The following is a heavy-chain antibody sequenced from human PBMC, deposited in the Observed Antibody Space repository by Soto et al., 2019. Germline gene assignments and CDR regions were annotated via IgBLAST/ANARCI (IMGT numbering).Heavy chain of an antibody. CDR3: ARGSIFGVVIMWYYGMDV. CDR2: IYYSGST. Sequence: SETLSLTCTVSGGSISSGDYYWSWIRQPPGKGLEWIGYIYYSGSTYYNPSLKSRVTISVDTSKNQFSLKLSSVTAADTAVYYCARGSIFGVVIMWYYGMDVWGQGTTVTVSS. J-gene: IGHJ6*02. V-gene: IGHV4-30-4*01. D-gene: IGHD3-3*01. CDR1: GGSISSGDYY.